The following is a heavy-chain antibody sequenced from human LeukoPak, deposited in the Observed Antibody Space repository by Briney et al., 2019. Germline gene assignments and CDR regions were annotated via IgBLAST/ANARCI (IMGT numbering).Heavy chain of an antibody. V-gene: IGHV3-23*01. CDR1: GFTFSSYA. CDR3: ARLIAAAGTFYYGMDV. Sequence: GGSLRLSCAASGFTFSSYAMSWVRQAPGKGLEWVPAISGSGGSTYYADSVKGRFTITRDNSKNTLYLQMNSLRAEDTAVYYCARLIAAAGTFYYGMDVWGQGTTVTVSS. D-gene: IGHD6-13*01. CDR2: ISGSGGST. J-gene: IGHJ6*02.